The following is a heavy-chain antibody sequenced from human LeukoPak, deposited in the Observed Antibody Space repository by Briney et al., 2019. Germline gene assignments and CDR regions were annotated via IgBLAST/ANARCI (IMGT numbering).Heavy chain of an antibody. D-gene: IGHD1-26*01. CDR3: ARGNDHLSGRINY. CDR1: GFTFRNYG. CDR2: IWYDGSNK. Sequence: PGRSLRLSCVASGFTFRNYGMHWVRQAPGKGLEWAAVIWYDGSNKYYVDSVKGLFTISRDNSKSTLYVQMNSLRAEDTAVYYCARGNDHLSGRINYWSQGTLVTV. V-gene: IGHV3-33*01. J-gene: IGHJ4*02.